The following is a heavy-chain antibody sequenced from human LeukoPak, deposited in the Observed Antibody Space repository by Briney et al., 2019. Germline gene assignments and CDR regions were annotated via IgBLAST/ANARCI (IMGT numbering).Heavy chain of an antibody. V-gene: IGHV3-23*01. CDR1: GFTFNIYG. CDR2: IGGSGSHT. J-gene: IGHJ4*02. CDR3: ASPSGFYGSGSYSY. D-gene: IGHD3-10*01. Sequence: PGGSLRLSCAASGFTFNIYGMNWVRQAPGKGLEWVSGIGGSGSHTYYADSVKGRFTISRDNSKNTLYLQMNSLRAEDTAVYYCASPSGFYGSGSYSYWGQGTLVTVSS.